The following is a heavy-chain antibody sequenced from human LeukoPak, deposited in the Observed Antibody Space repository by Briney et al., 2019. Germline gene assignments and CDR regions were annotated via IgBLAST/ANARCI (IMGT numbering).Heavy chain of an antibody. CDR1: GGSISSGSYY. Sequence: SETLSLTCTVSGGSISSGSYYWSRIRQPAGKGLEWIGRIYTSGSTNYNPSLKSRVTISVDTSKNQFSLKLSSVTAADTAVYYCAREITIFGDAFDIWGQGTMVTVSS. D-gene: IGHD3-3*01. J-gene: IGHJ3*02. V-gene: IGHV4-61*02. CDR2: IYTSGST. CDR3: AREITIFGDAFDI.